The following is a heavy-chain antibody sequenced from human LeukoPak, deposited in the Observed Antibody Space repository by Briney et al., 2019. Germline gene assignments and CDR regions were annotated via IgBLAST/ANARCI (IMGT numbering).Heavy chain of an antibody. CDR3: VKSGGYGLIDY. D-gene: IGHD6-19*01. CDR1: GYSISSGYY. CDR2: IYYTGST. J-gene: IGHJ4*02. Sequence: SETLSLTCTVSGYSISSGYYLGWIRQPPGKGLEWIGNIYYTGSTYYNASLQSRVTISIDMSKNQFSLRLSSVTAADTAMYYCVKSGGYGLIDYWGQGTLVTVSS. V-gene: IGHV4-38-2*02.